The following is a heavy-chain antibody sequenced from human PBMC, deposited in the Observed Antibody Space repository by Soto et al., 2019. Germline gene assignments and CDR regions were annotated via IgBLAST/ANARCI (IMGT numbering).Heavy chain of an antibody. CDR3: ARLGSYRSDPGWFAP. D-gene: IGHD6-19*01. CDR1: GCSISGYY. CDR2: IFYTGRT. J-gene: IGHJ5*02. V-gene: IGHV4-59*08. Sequence: PSETLSLTCTVSGCSISGYYWGWIRQPPGKGLEWIGYIFYTGRTNYNLSLKSRVTISVDTSKKQFSLKLSSVTAADTAFYYCARLGSYRSDPGWFAPWGKGTLVTVSP.